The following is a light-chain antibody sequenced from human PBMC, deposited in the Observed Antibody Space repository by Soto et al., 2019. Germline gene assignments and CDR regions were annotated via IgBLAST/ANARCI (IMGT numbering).Light chain of an antibody. V-gene: IGKV3-15*01. CDR3: QQHEKWPLT. Sequence: EIVMTQSPATLSVSPGERVTLSCRASQSVNSNLAWYQQKPGLAPRLLIYGASTRAIGIPGRFSGSGSGTEFTLTISSLQSEDLAVYHCQQHEKWPLTFGQGTKLEIK. J-gene: IGKJ2*01. CDR2: GAS. CDR1: QSVNSN.